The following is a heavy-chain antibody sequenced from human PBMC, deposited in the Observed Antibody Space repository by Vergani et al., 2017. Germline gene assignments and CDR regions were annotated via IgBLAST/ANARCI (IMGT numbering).Heavy chain of an antibody. CDR2: IYPGDSDT. V-gene: IGHV5-51*01. CDR1: GYSFTSYW. CDR3: ARPARYYYDSSGYYNEYYFDY. D-gene: IGHD3-22*01. Sequence: VHLEQSGTEVKKPGSSVKISCKGSGYSFTSYWIGWVRQMPGKGLEWMGIIYPGDSDTRYSPSFQGQVTISADKSISTAYLQWSSLKASDTAMYYCARPARYYYDSSGYYNEYYFDYWGQGTLVTVSS. J-gene: IGHJ4*02.